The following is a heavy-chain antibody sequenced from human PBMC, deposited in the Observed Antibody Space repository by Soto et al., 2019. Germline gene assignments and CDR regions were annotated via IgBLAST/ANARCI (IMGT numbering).Heavy chain of an antibody. J-gene: IGHJ4*02. CDR3: AAGYYYGSGSYY. CDR2: INHSGST. V-gene: IGHV4-34*01. Sequence: SETLSLTCTVSGGSIDSYYWTWIRQPPGKGLEWIGEINHSGSTNYNPSLKGRVTISVDTSKNQFSLKLSSVTAADTAVYYCAAGYYYGSGSYYWGQGTLVTVSS. D-gene: IGHD3-10*01. CDR1: GGSIDSYY.